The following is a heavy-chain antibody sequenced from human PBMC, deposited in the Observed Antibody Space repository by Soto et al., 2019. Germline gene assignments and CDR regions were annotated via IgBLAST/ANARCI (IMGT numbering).Heavy chain of an antibody. J-gene: IGHJ5*02. CDR2: IYYSGTT. D-gene: IGHD3-9*01. V-gene: IGHV4-59*01. Sequence: QVQLQESGPGLVKPSETLSLTCTVSGGSTRNYFWSWIRQPPGKGLEWIGCIYYSGTTNYNSSLKSRVTISLDTSMTQFSLRLRSVTAADTAVYYCARYVNPYDTAVWFDPWGQGTLVTVSS. CDR1: GGSTRNYF. CDR3: ARYVNPYDTAVWFDP.